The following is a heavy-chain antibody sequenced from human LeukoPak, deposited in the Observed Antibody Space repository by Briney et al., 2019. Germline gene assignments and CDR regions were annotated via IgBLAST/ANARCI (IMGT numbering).Heavy chain of an antibody. CDR1: GFTFSSYG. Sequence: PGGSLRLSCAASGFTFSSYGMHWVRQAPGKGLEWVAFIRYEGNDKYYADSAKGRFTISRDNYKNTLYLEMNSLRVEDTAVYYCAKDLMRDRWFGESWGQGTLVIVSS. D-gene: IGHD3-10*01. J-gene: IGHJ5*02. CDR2: IRYEGNDK. CDR3: AKDLMRDRWFGES. V-gene: IGHV3-30*02.